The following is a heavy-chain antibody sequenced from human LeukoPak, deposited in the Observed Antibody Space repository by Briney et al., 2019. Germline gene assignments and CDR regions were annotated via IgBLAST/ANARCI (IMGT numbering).Heavy chain of an antibody. D-gene: IGHD3-22*01. CDR1: GYTFTKYY. CDR3: ARGSPPNYYDSSGPIVG. V-gene: IGHV1-46*01. Sequence: GASVKVSCKASGYTFTKYYIHWVRQAPGQGLEWMGIINPRGGSTIYSQKFQGRVAMTRDMSTSTVYMELSSLRSEDTAVYYCARGSPPNYYDSSGPIVGWGQGTLVTVSS. J-gene: IGHJ4*02. CDR2: INPRGGST.